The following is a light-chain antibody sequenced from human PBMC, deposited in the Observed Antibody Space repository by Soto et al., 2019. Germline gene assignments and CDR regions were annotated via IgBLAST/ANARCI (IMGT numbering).Light chain of an antibody. Sequence: DIQMTQSPSSLSASVGDRVTITCRASQSISTYLNWYQQKPGQAPKLLIYAASTLQSGVPSRFSGSGSGTDFILTISSLQLEDFATYYCQQSTSSLWTFGQGTKVEVK. CDR1: QSISTY. CDR3: QQSTSSLWT. V-gene: IGKV1-39*01. J-gene: IGKJ1*01. CDR2: AAS.